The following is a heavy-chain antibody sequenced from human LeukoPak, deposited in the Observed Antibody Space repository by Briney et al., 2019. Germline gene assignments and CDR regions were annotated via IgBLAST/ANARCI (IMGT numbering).Heavy chain of an antibody. Sequence: ASVKVSCMASGYTFSSYGISWVRQAPGQGLEWMGWISAYDGNTDYAQNLQGRVTMTTDRSTSTAYMELRSLRSDDTAVYYCARAVRGYSYAYLPYWGQGTLVTVSS. J-gene: IGHJ4*02. V-gene: IGHV1-18*01. CDR2: ISAYDGNT. CDR3: ARAVRGYSYAYLPY. D-gene: IGHD5-18*01. CDR1: GYTFSSYG.